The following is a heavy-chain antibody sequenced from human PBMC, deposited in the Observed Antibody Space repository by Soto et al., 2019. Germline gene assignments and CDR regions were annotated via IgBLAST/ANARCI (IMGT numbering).Heavy chain of an antibody. J-gene: IGHJ6*02. D-gene: IGHD3-16*01. CDR1: GFDFGDYA. V-gene: IGHV3-49*04. CDR3: AKGDLFVGGTIYGMDV. CDR2: IRAKPAGGTA. Sequence: GGSLRLSCATSGFDFGDYALTWVRQAPGRGLEWVAFIRAKPAGGTAEYAASVKGRFTVSRDGSESIVYLQMNSLEKEDTGMYYCAKGDLFVGGTIYGMDVWGQGTTVTVSS.